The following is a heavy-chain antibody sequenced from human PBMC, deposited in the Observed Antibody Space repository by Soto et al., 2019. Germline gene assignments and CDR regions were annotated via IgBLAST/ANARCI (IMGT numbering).Heavy chain of an antibody. CDR3: ARARFGELSTFDY. J-gene: IGHJ4*02. V-gene: IGHV1-2*04. D-gene: IGHD3-10*01. CDR2: INPNSGGT. Sequence: RASVKVSCKASGYTFTGYYMHWVRQAPGQGLEWMGWINPNSGGTNYAQKFQGWVTMTRDTSISTAYMELSRLRSDDTAVYYCARARFGELSTFDYWGQGTLVTVSS. CDR1: GYTFTGYY.